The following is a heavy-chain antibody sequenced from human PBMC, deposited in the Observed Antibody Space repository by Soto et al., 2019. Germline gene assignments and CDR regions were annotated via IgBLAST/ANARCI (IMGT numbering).Heavy chain of an antibody. CDR2: ISGSGGST. V-gene: IGHV3-23*01. CDR3: AKDFDIVVVVAGNERGAAGAFDI. J-gene: IGHJ3*02. D-gene: IGHD2-15*01. Sequence: GGSLRLSCAPSGFTFSSYSMSWVRRAAGNGLEWVSAISGSGGSTYYADTVKGRFTIARDNTKNTLYLQMNSLRAEDTAVYYCAKDFDIVVVVAGNERGAAGAFDIWGQGTMVTVSS. CDR1: GFTFSSYS.